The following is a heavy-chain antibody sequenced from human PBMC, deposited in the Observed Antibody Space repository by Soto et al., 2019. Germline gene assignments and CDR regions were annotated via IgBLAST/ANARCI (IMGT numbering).Heavy chain of an antibody. D-gene: IGHD1-26*01. CDR2: ISAYNGNT. CDR3: ARDTTCGGSYYYYYYGRDV. Sequence: ASVKVSCKASGYTFTSYGISWVRQAPGQGLEWMGWISAYNGNTNYAQKLQGRVTMTTDTSTSTAYMELRSLRSDDTAVHYCARDTTCGGSYYYYYYGRDVWGQESTVTTSS. CDR1: GYTFTSYG. J-gene: IGHJ6*02. V-gene: IGHV1-18*01.